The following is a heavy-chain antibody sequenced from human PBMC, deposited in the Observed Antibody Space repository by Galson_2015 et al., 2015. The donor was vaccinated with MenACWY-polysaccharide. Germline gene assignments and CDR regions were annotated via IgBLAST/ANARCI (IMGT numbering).Heavy chain of an antibody. CDR1: GYTFTTYA. J-gene: IGHJ4*02. CDR3: TRGGNYRSSWDYFDY. Sequence: SVKVSCKGSGYTFTTYAINWARQAPGQGLEWMGWISANNGNTNYAQRLQGRVSMTTDTSTSTAYMELRSLRSDDTAVYYCTRGGNYRSSWDYFDYWGQGTLVTVSS. V-gene: IGHV1-18*04. D-gene: IGHD6-13*01. CDR2: ISANNGNT.